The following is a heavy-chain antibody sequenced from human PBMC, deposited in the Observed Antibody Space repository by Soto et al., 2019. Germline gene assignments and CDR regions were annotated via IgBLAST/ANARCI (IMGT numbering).Heavy chain of an antibody. CDR1: GGTFSSYA. V-gene: IGHV1-69*01. CDR2: IIPIFGTA. J-gene: IGHJ4*02. CDR3: ARPRTPHSTNYYFDY. Sequence: QVQLVQSGAEVKKPGSSVKVSCKASGGTFSSYAISWVRQAPGQGLEWMGGIIPIFGTANYAQKFQGRVTITADESTSIAYMELSSLRSEDTAVYYCARPRTPHSTNYYFDYWGQGSLVTVSS. D-gene: IGHD6-13*01.